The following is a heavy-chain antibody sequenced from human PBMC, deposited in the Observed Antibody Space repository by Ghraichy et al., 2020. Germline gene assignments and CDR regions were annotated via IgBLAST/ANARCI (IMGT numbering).Heavy chain of an antibody. CDR1: GFTFSSYW. D-gene: IGHD4-23*01. Sequence: GGALRLSCAASGFTFSSYWMHWVRQAPGKGLVWVSRINSDGSSTSYADSVKGRFTISRDNAKNTLYLQMNSLRAEDTAVYYCARPYGGNQPFDIWGQGTMVTVSS. CDR3: ARPYGGNQPFDI. CDR2: INSDGSST. J-gene: IGHJ3*02. V-gene: IGHV3-74*01.